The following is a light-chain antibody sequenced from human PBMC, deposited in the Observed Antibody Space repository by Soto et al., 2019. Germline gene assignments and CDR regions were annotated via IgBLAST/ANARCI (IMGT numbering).Light chain of an antibody. Sequence: QSALTQPASVSGSPGQSITISCTGTSSDIGIYNYVSWYQHHPGKAPKLMIYGVSHRPSGVSDRCSGSKSGKTASLTISGLQAEDEADYYCASYTSSNTVVVGGGTKLTVL. J-gene: IGLJ2*01. CDR1: SSDIGIYNY. V-gene: IGLV2-14*03. CDR3: ASYTSSNTVV. CDR2: GVS.